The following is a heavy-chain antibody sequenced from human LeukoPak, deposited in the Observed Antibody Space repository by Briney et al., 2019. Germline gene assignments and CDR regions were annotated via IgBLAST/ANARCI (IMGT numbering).Heavy chain of an antibody. D-gene: IGHD3-22*01. CDR3: ARAQAAYYQDSSGYHGY. CDR1: GFTFSSNS. V-gene: IGHV3-48*04. Sequence: GGSLRLSCAASGFTFSSNSMNWVRQAPGRGLEWVSYISSSRSTIYYADSVKGRFTISRDNAKNSLYLQMNSLRAEDTAVYYCARAQAAYYQDSSGYHGYWGQGTLVTVSS. J-gene: IGHJ4*02. CDR2: ISSSRSTI.